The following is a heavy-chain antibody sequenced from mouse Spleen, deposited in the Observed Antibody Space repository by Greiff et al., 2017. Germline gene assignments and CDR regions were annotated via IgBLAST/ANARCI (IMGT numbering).Heavy chain of an antibody. CDR3: ARHWDGGFDY. J-gene: IGHJ2*01. D-gene: IGHD4-1*01. Sequence: DVKLVESGGGLVKLGGSLKLSCAASGFTFSSYAMSWVRQTPEKRLEWVATISSGGGNTYYPDSVKGRFTISRDNAKNTLYLQMSSLKSEDTAMYYCARHWDGGFDYWGQGTTLTVSS. CDR1: GFTFSSYA. CDR2: ISSGGGNT. V-gene: IGHV5-9*04.